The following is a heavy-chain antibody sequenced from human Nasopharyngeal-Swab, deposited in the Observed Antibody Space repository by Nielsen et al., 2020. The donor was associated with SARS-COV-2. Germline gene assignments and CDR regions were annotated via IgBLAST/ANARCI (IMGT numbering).Heavy chain of an antibody. CDR3: ARAGDSSGYYFYYYYGMGV. V-gene: IGHV3-7*01. J-gene: IGHJ6*02. CDR2: IKQDGSEK. D-gene: IGHD3-22*01. Sequence: VRQAPGKGLEWVANIKQDGSEKYYVDSVKGRFTISRDNAKNSLYLQMNSLRAEDTAVYYCARAGDSSGYYFYYYYGMGVWGQGTTVTVSS.